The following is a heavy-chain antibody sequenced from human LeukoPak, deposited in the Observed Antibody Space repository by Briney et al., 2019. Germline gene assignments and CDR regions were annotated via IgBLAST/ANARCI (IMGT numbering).Heavy chain of an antibody. D-gene: IGHD3-22*01. Sequence: GSLRLSCAASGFTFSNYAMNWVRQAPGKGLEGVSVISGSGGTTYYADSVKGRFTISRDNSKNTLYLQMNSLRAEDTALYYCAKDHWNYYDSSGFYDHWGQGTLVTVSS. V-gene: IGHV3-23*01. CDR2: ISGSGGTT. CDR1: GFTFSNYA. CDR3: AKDHWNYYDSSGFYDH. J-gene: IGHJ5*02.